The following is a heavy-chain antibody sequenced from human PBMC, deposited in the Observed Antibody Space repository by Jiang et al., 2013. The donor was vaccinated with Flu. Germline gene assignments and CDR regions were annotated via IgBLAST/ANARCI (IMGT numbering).Heavy chain of an antibody. V-gene: IGHV4-59*08. Sequence: TCTVSGGSDRRLLLELDPDRAPGRGLEWIGYVYYSGSTDYNPSLKSRATISVDTSKNQFSLNLTSVTAADTAVYYCARVDSGTYYACDSWGQGTLVTVSS. CDR1: GGSDRRLL. CDR3: ARVDSGTYYACDS. CDR2: VYYSGST. D-gene: IGHD1-26*01. J-gene: IGHJ4*02.